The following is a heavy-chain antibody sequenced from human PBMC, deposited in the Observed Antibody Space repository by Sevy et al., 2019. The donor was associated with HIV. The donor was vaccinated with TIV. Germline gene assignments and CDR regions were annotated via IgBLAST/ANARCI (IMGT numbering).Heavy chain of an antibody. Sequence: ASVKVSCKASGYTFTRQYIHWVRQAPGQGLEWMGWINPNSGNTNYAQAFQGRVTMTRDTSISTAYMELSGLKSDDTAVYYCSRDLRLRGYSYGCFDYWGQGSLVTVSS. CDR1: GYTFTRQY. CDR3: SRDLRLRGYSYGCFDY. J-gene: IGHJ4*02. D-gene: IGHD5-18*01. V-gene: IGHV1-2*02. CDR2: INPNSGNT.